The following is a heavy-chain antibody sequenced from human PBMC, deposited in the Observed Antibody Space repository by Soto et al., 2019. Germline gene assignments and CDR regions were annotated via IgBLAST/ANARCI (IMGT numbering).Heavy chain of an antibody. J-gene: IGHJ3*02. Sequence: PGGSLRLSCAASGFTFSSYGMHWVRQAPGKGLEWVAVISYDGSNKYYADSVKGRFTISRDNSKDTLYLQMNSLRAEDTAVYYCAKDLRTDAFDIWGPGTMVTVS. CDR2: ISYDGSNK. D-gene: IGHD5-12*01. V-gene: IGHV3-30*18. CDR3: AKDLRTDAFDI. CDR1: GFTFSSYG.